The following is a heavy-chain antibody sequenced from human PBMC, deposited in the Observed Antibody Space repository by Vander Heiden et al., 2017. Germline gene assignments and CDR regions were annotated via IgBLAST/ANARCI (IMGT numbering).Heavy chain of an antibody. Sequence: EVQLLESGGGLVQPGGSLRLSCAASGFSFSSYAMTWVRQAPGKGLEWVSSVSGNGGTTFYADSVKGRFIISRDNSKNTLHLQMNSLRVEDTAIYYCAKKDVRGVSITAIDSWGQGTLVTVSS. CDR3: AKKDVRGVSITAIDS. J-gene: IGHJ4*02. CDR2: VSGNGGTT. D-gene: IGHD3-10*02. CDR1: GFSFSSYA. V-gene: IGHV3-23*01.